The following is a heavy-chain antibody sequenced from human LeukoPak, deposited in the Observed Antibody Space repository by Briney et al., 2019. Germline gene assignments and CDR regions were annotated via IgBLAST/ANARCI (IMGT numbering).Heavy chain of an antibody. CDR1: GGSISSYK. V-gene: IGHV4-59*01. Sequence: SETLSLTCTVPGGSISSYKWSWIRKPPGKGLEWIGYIYYSGSTNYNPSLKSRVTISVDTSKNQFSLKLSSVTAADTAAYYCARLTYYYDSSGYPTPAYGTDVWGQGTTVTVSS. J-gene: IGHJ6*02. D-gene: IGHD3-22*01. CDR2: IYYSGST. CDR3: ARLTYYYDSSGYPTPAYGTDV.